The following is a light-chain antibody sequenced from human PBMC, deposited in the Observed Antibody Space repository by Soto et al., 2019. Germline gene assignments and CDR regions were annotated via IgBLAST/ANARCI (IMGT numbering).Light chain of an antibody. V-gene: IGKV1-39*01. CDR3: QQTDRTPQT. CDR1: QTISVY. CDR2: GAS. J-gene: IGKJ4*01. Sequence: DIQMTQSPSYLSASVGDRVTITCRSSQTISVYLHWYQQKPGKAPNPLIYGASRLKSGVPSRFSGSGSGTDFSLSISSLQPEDVATYYCQQTDRTPQTFGGGTKVDI.